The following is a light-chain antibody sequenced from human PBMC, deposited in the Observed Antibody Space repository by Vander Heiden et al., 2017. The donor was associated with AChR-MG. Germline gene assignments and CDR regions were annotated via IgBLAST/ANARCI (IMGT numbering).Light chain of an antibody. CDR2: DTS. V-gene: IGKV1-33*01. CDR1: QDISNY. CDR3: QQDDNLLT. J-gene: IGKJ3*01. Sequence: DIQMTQSPSSLSASVGDRVTITCQASQDISNYLNWYQQKPGKAPKLLIYDTSKLKTGVPSRFSGSGSGTDFTFTISSLQPEDIAKYYWQQDDNLLTFGHRTKVDIK.